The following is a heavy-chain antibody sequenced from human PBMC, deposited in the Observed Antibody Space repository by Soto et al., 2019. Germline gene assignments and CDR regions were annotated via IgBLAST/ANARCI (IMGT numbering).Heavy chain of an antibody. Sequence: GGSLRLSCAASGFTFDDYAMHWVRQAPGKGLEWVSGISWNSGSIGYADSVKGRFTISRDNAKNSLYLQMNSLRAEDTALYYCAKGYIVVVVAAVLDYCGQGTLVTVSS. CDR3: AKGYIVVVVAAVLDY. V-gene: IGHV3-9*01. CDR1: GFTFDDYA. J-gene: IGHJ4*02. CDR2: ISWNSGSI. D-gene: IGHD2-15*01.